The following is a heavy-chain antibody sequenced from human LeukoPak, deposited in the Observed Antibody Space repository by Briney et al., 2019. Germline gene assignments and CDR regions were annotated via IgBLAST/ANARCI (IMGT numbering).Heavy chain of an antibody. D-gene: IGHD3-10*01. CDR2: ISSSSSYI. Sequence: GGSLRLSCAASGFTFSSYSMNWVRQAPGKGLEWVSSISSSSSYIYYADSVKGRFTISRDNTKNSLYLQMNSLRAEDTAVYYCARVGYFYYGSGSYPYLDYWGQGTLVTVSS. V-gene: IGHV3-21*01. CDR3: ARVGYFYYGSGSYPYLDY. J-gene: IGHJ4*02. CDR1: GFTFSSYS.